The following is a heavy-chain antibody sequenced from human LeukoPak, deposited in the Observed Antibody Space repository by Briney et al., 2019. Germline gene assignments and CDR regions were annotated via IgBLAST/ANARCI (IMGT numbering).Heavy chain of an antibody. CDR3: AKEGGSSTWYDGWFDP. Sequence: GGSLRLSCAASGFTFSSYAMSWVRQAPGKGLEWVSGISGSGGSTYYADSVKGRFTISRDTSRNTLYLQMNTLRAEDTAVYYCAKEGGSSTWYDGWFDPWGQGTLVTVSS. J-gene: IGHJ5*02. D-gene: IGHD6-13*01. CDR2: ISGSGGST. V-gene: IGHV3-23*01. CDR1: GFTFSSYA.